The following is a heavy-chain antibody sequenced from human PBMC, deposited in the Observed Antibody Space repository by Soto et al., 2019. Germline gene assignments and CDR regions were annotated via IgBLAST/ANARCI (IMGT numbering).Heavy chain of an antibody. CDR1: GGSFSGYY. J-gene: IGHJ4*02. Sequence: SETLSLTCAVYGGSFSGYYWSWIRQPPGKGLEWIGEINHSGSTNYNPSLKSRVTISVDTSKNQFSLKLSSVTAADTAVYYCARGRVAHYYGSGSYYDYWGQGTLVTVSS. CDR2: INHSGST. D-gene: IGHD3-10*01. CDR3: ARGRVAHYYGSGSYYDY. V-gene: IGHV4-34*01.